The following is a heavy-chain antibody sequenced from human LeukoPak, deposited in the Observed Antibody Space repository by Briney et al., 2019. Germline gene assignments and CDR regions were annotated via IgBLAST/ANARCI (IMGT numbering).Heavy chain of an antibody. V-gene: IGHV4-30-4*08. Sequence: TLSLTCTVSGGSIRSGDYYWSWIRQPPGKGLEWIGYFYYSGSTYYNPSLKSRVTISVDTSKNQFSLKLSSVTAADTAVYYCARARLFGYYYYYMDVWGKGTTVTVSS. CDR1: GGSIRSGDYY. CDR3: ARARLFGYYYYYMDV. J-gene: IGHJ6*03. CDR2: FYYSGST. D-gene: IGHD4/OR15-4a*01.